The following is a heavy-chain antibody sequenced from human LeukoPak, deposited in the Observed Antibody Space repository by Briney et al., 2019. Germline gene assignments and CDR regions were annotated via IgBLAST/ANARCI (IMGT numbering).Heavy chain of an antibody. V-gene: IGHV3-23*01. CDR1: GFIFSSHG. CDR3: ATYRQVLLPFES. D-gene: IGHD2-8*02. CDR2: IFPSGGEI. Sequence: PGGSLRLSCAASGFIFSSHGMIWVRQPPGKGLEWVSSIFPSGGEIHYADSVRGRFTISRDNSKSTLSLQMYSLRAEDTAIYYCATYRQVLLPFESWGQGTLVTVSS. J-gene: IGHJ4*02.